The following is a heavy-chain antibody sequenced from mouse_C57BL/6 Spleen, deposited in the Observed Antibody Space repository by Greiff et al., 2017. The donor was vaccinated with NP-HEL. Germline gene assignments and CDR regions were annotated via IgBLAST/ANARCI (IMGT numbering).Heavy chain of an antibody. Sequence: KESCKASGYTFTSYWMHWVKQRPIQGLEWIGNIDPSDSETHYNQKFKDKATLTVDKSSSTAYMQLSSLTSEDSAVYYCARGYSNYGRDAMDYWGQGTSVTVSS. J-gene: IGHJ4*01. V-gene: IGHV1-52*01. CDR3: ARGYSNYGRDAMDY. CDR1: GYTFTSYW. D-gene: IGHD2-5*01. CDR2: IDPSDSET.